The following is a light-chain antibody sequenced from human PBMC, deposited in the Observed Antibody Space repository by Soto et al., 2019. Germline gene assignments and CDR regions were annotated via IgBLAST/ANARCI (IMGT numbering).Light chain of an antibody. J-gene: IGLJ3*02. CDR1: SSNIGAGYA. V-gene: IGLV1-40*01. CDR2: DNN. Sequence: QSVLTQPPSVSGAPGQRVTISCTGSSSNIGAGYAVHWYQQLPGKAPKLLMYDNNNRPSGVPDRFSGSKCGTSASLAITGLQAEDEADYYCQSYDSSLSDWVFGGGTKLTVL. CDR3: QSYDSSLSDWV.